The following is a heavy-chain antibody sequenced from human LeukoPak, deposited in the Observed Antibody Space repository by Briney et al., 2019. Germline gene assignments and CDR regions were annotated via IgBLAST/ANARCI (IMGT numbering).Heavy chain of an antibody. CDR3: ARLHWQQLVLDY. CDR2: IYYSGST. CDR1: GSSISSSSYY. Sequence: PSETLSLTCTVSGSSISSSSYYWGWIRQPPGKGLEWIGSIYYSGSTYYNPSLKSRVTISVDTSKNQFSLKLSSVTAADTAVYYCARLHWQQLVLDYWGQGTLVTVSS. V-gene: IGHV4-39*01. D-gene: IGHD6-13*01. J-gene: IGHJ4*02.